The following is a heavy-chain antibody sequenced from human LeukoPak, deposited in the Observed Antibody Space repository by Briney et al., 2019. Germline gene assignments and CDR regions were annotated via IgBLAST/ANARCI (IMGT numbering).Heavy chain of an antibody. Sequence: SVKVSCKASGGTFISYAISWVRQAPGQGREWMGRINPIFGRANYAQKFQGRVTITTDEATRKAYMELSRLRSGDKDGCECAREPRYYYDSSGYYSFYYWGQGTLVTVSS. CDR3: AREPRYYYDSSGYYSFYY. J-gene: IGHJ4*02. CDR2: INPIFGRA. CDR1: GGTFISYA. V-gene: IGHV1-69*05. D-gene: IGHD3-22*01.